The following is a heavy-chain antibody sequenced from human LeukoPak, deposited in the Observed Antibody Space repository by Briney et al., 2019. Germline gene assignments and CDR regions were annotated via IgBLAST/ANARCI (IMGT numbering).Heavy chain of an antibody. CDR1: GGSFGGYY. J-gene: IGHJ4*02. Sequence: SETLSLTCAVYGGSFGGYYWSWIRQPPGKGLEWIGEINHSGSTNYNPSLKSRVTISVDTSKNQFSLKLSSVTAVDTAVYYCARRGPYYDSSGPMYYFDYWGQGTLVTVSS. CDR2: INHSGST. D-gene: IGHD3-22*01. V-gene: IGHV4-34*01. CDR3: ARRGPYYDSSGPMYYFDY.